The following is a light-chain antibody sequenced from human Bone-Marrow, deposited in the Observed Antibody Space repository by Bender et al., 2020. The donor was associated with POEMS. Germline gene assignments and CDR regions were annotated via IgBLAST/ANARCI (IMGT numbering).Light chain of an antibody. J-gene: IGLJ2*01. CDR1: ALPKQYA. CDR2: EGS. CDR3: CSYAGSRTLV. V-gene: IGLV2-23*01. Sequence: QSVLTQPPSVSVSPGQTARITCSGDALPKQYAYWYQQPPGKAPKLMIYEGSKRPSGVSNRFSGSKSGNTASLTISGLQAEDEADYYCCSYAGSRTLVFGGGTKLTVL.